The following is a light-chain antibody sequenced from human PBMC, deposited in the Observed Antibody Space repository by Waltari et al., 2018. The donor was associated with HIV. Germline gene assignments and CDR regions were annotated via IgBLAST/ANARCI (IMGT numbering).Light chain of an antibody. J-gene: IGLJ3*02. CDR3: LLIYGGRPPSWV. V-gene: IGLV7-43*01. CDR2: SSY. Sequence: VVTQGPSLTLSPGETVTLNCASSTGAVSTASYPRWFQQRPGQAARPLILSSYKRHSWTPVHFSGSLLGDKAVLIPSPVRAGGDGDYYCLLIYGGRPPSWVVGCGTKLTV. CDR1: TGAVSTASY.